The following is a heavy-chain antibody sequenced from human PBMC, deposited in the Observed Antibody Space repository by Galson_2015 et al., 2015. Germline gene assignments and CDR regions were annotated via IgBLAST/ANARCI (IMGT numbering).Heavy chain of an antibody. CDR1: GYSFTSYW. Sequence: QSGAEVKKPGESLKISCKGSGYSFTSYWIGWVRQMPGKGLEWMGIIYPGDSDTRYSPSFQGQVTISADKSISTAYQQWSSLKASDTAMYYCARHHAPRYCSSTSCYQFYYYYGMDVWGQGTTVTVSS. CDR2: IYPGDSDT. J-gene: IGHJ6*02. V-gene: IGHV5-51*01. D-gene: IGHD2-2*01. CDR3: ARHHAPRYCSSTSCYQFYYYYGMDV.